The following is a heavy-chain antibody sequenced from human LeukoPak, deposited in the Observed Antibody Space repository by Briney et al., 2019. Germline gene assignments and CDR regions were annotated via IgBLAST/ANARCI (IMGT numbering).Heavy chain of an antibody. J-gene: IGHJ2*01. CDR2: ISTDGSYK. D-gene: IGHD3-16*01. Sequence: GGSLRLSCAVSGFTFSSFPFHWVRQAPGKGLEWVAAISTDGSYKYHGDSVKGRFTISRDNPMNSLYLQMNGLRPDDTAVYYCARSLIPGRWYFDLWGRGTLVTVSS. CDR3: ARSLIPGRWYFDL. CDR1: GFTFSSFP. V-gene: IGHV3-30*04.